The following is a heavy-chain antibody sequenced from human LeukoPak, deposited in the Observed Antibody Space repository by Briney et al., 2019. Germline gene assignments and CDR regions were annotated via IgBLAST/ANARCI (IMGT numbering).Heavy chain of an antibody. V-gene: IGHV3-48*01. CDR3: ARDSHRLNTMIRGVVIDY. Sequence: PGGSLRLSCAASGFIFSNYSMNWVRQAPGKGLEWVSYISRSSSTIYYADSVKGRFTVSRDNAKNSLYLQMNSLRAEDTAVYYCARDSHRLNTMIRGVVIDYWGQGTLVTVSS. D-gene: IGHD3-10*01. J-gene: IGHJ4*02. CDR2: ISRSSSTI. CDR1: GFIFSNYS.